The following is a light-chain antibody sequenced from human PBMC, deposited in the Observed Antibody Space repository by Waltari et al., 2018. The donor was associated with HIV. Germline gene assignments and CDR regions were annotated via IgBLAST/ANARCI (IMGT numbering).Light chain of an antibody. CDR2: DVS. CDR1: SSDIGTYNY. V-gene: IGLV2-14*01. Sequence: QSALTQPASVSGSPGQSITISSTGTSSDIGTYNYVSWYQQHPGKAPKLMIYDVSNRPSGVSNRFSGSKSGNTASLTISGLQAEDEADYYCSSYTSSSTPVVFGGGTKLTVL. J-gene: IGLJ2*01. CDR3: SSYTSSSTPVV.